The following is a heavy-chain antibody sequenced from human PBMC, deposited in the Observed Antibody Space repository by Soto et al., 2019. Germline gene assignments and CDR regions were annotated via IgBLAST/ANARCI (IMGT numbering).Heavy chain of an antibody. V-gene: IGHV2-26*01. J-gene: IGHJ2*01. CDR2: IFSNDEK. Sequence: QVTLKESGPVLVKPTETLTLTCTVSGFSLSNARMGVSWIRQPPGKALEWLEHIFSNDEKSYSTSLKSRLTLSKDTSKSQVVLTMPNMDPVDPATYYCARISVPIWYFDLWGRGTLVPVSS. CDR1: GFSLSNARMG. CDR3: ARISVPIWYFDL. D-gene: IGHD2-2*01.